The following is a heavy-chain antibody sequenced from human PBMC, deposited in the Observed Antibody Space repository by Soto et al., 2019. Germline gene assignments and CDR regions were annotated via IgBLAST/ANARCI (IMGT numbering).Heavy chain of an antibody. V-gene: IGHV3-30-3*01. D-gene: IGHD3-3*01. CDR1: GFTFSSYA. CDR2: ISYDGSNK. CDR3: AREVYGFLEWLEDNDAFDI. Sequence: GGSLRLSCAASGFTFSSYAMHWVRQAPGKGLEWVAVISYDGSNKYYADSVKGRFTISRDNSKNTLYLQMNSLRAEDTAVYYCAREVYGFLEWLEDNDAFDIWGQGTMVTVSS. J-gene: IGHJ3*02.